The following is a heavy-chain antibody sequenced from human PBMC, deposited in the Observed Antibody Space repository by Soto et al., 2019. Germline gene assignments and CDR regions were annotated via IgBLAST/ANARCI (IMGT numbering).Heavy chain of an antibody. V-gene: IGHV4-4*07. Sequence: SETLSLTCIVSDDSFSTYYWTWIRQPAGKGLEWIGRIYTSGSTNYNPSLKSRVAMSADTSKNQFSLSLKSVTAADTAVYYCARSAGSFNLDYWGQGALVTVSS. CDR3: ARSAGSFNLDY. CDR1: DDSFSTYY. J-gene: IGHJ4*02. CDR2: IYTSGST. D-gene: IGHD1-26*01.